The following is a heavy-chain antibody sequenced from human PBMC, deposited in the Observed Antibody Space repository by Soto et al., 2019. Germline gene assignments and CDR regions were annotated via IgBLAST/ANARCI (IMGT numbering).Heavy chain of an antibody. CDR1: GFTFSSYG. Sequence: GGSLRLSCAASGFTFSSYGMHWVRQAPGKGLEWVAVISYDGSNKYYADSVKGRFTISRDNSKNTLYLQMNSLRAEDTAVYYCAKGEGSNYDFWSGSFDYWGQGTLVTVSS. CDR3: AKGEGSNYDFWSGSFDY. V-gene: IGHV3-30*18. D-gene: IGHD3-3*01. J-gene: IGHJ4*02. CDR2: ISYDGSNK.